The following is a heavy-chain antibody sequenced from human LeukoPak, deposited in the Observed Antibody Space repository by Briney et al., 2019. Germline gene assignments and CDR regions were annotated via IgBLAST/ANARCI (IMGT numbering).Heavy chain of an antibody. V-gene: IGHV3-33*08. D-gene: IGHD3-22*01. CDR1: GFTFSTYA. CDR2: IWYDGSNK. Sequence: GGSLRLSCAASGFTFSTYAMSWVRQAPGKGLEWVAVIWYDGSNKYYADSVKGRFTISRDNSKNTLYLQMNSLRAEDTAVYYCARDYGPFDYYDSSGYDYWGQGTLVTVSS. J-gene: IGHJ4*02. CDR3: ARDYGPFDYYDSSGYDY.